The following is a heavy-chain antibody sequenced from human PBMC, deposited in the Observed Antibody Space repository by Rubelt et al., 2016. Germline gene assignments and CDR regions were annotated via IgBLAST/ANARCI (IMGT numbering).Heavy chain of an antibody. CDR1: GFTFSSYA. D-gene: IGHD3-22*01. CDR3: ARDEEAYYYESSGYYYYGMDG. Sequence: VQLVESGGGLVQPGGSLRLSCAASGFTFSSYAMHWVRQAPGKGLEWVAVISYDGSNKYYADSVKGCFTISNDNSNNTLYLQMSSLRADDTAVYYCARDEEAYYYESSGYYYYGMDGWGQGTTVNACS. J-gene: IGHJ6*02. V-gene: IGHV3-30*14. CDR2: ISYDGSNK.